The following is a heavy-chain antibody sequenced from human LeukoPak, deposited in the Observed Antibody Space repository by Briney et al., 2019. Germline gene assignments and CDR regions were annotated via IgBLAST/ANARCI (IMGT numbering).Heavy chain of an antibody. CDR3: ARDSRGYSGYTFDY. CDR1: GFTVSSNY. Sequence: GGSLRLSCAASGFTVSSNYMSWVRQAPGKGLEWVSVIYSGGSTYYADSVKGRFTISRDNAKNSLYLQMNSLRAEDTAVYYCARDSRGYSGYTFDYWGQGTLVTVSS. D-gene: IGHD5-12*01. V-gene: IGHV3-53*01. CDR2: IYSGGST. J-gene: IGHJ4*02.